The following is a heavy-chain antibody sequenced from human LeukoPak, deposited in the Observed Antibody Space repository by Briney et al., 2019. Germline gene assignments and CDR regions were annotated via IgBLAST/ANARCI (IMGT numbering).Heavy chain of an antibody. D-gene: IGHD3/OR15-3a*01. CDR3: AIADWLNWFDP. CDR2: IYYSGST. J-gene: IGHJ5*02. V-gene: IGHV4-39*01. CDR1: GDSISSYY. Sequence: SETLSLTCTVSGDSISSYYWGWIRQPPGKGLEWIGSIYYSGSTYYNPSLKSRVTISVDTSKNQFSLKLSSVTAADTAVYYCAIADWLNWFDPWGQGTLVTVSS.